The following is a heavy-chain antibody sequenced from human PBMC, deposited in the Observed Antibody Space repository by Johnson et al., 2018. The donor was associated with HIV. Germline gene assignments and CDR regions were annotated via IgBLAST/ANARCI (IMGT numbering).Heavy chain of an antibody. CDR3: ARDRTGGSYPRAFDI. Sequence: QVQLVESGGGVVQPGRSLRLSCAASGFTFNSYGMHWVRQAPGKGLEWVAVIWYDGSNKYYADSVKGRFTISRDNSKNTLYLQMNSLRAEDTALYYCARDRTGGSYPRAFDIWGQGTMVTVSS. CDR1: GFTFNSYG. V-gene: IGHV3-33*01. J-gene: IGHJ3*02. CDR2: IWYDGSNK. D-gene: IGHD1-26*01.